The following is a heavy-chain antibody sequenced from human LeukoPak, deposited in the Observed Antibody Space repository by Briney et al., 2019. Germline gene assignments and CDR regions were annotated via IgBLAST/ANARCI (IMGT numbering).Heavy chain of an antibody. J-gene: IGHJ4*02. V-gene: IGHV1-69*04. CDR2: IIPILGIA. D-gene: IGHD1-26*01. CDR1: GGTFSSYA. CDR3: ARIGLIVGAPFDY. Sequence: SVKVSCKASGGTFSSYAISWVRQAPGQGPEWMGRIIPILGIANYAQKFQGRVTITADKSTSTAYMELSSLRSEDTAVYYCARIGLIVGAPFDYWGQGTLVTVSS.